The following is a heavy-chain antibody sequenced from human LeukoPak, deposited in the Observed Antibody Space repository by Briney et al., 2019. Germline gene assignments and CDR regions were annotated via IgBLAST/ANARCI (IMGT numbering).Heavy chain of an antibody. CDR3: ARVGGGSSSSSGRDY. J-gene: IGHJ4*02. D-gene: IGHD6-6*01. CDR1: GYTFTNYY. CDR2: IDPSNGRT. Sequence: ASVKVSCKASGYTFTNYYMHWVRQAPGQRLEWMGIIDPSNGRTSYAQKFQGRVTVTSDTSTNTVFMDLSSLRSDDTAVYYCARVGGGSSSSSGRDYWGEGTLVTVSS. V-gene: IGHV1-46*03.